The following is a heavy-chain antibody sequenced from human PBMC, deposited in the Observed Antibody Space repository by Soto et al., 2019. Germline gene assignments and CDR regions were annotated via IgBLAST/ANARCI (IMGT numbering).Heavy chain of an antibody. J-gene: IGHJ6*02. D-gene: IGHD2-2*01. CDR1: RGRVSSYI. V-gene: IGHV1-69*06. CDR2: IIPIFGTA. Sequence: TSSRIDCGGARGRVSSYINLCVRLAKVKGLEWMGGIIPIFGTANYAQKFQGRVTITADKSTSTAYMELSSLRSEDTAVYYWSSAYQLLLPYYYYGMDVWGQG. CDR3: SSAYQLLLPYYYYGMDV.